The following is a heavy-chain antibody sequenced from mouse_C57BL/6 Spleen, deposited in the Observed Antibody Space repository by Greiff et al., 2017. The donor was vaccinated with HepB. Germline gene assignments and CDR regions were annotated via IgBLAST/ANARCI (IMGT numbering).Heavy chain of an antibody. Sequence: EVQLQQSGAELVRPGASVKLSCTASGFNIKDDYMHWVKQRPEQGLEWIGWIDPENGDTEYASKFQGKATITADTSSNTAYLQLRSLTSEDTAVYYCTTPTTTVVEGDYAMDYWGQRTSVTVSS. D-gene: IGHD1-1*01. CDR3: TTPTTTVVEGDYAMDY. CDR1: GFNIKDDY. CDR2: IDPENGDT. J-gene: IGHJ4*01. V-gene: IGHV14-4*01.